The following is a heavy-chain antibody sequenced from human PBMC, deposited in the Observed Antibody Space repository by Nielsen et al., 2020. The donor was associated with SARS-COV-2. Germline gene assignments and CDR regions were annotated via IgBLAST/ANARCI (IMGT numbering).Heavy chain of an antibody. CDR1: GFTFSSYS. Sequence: GESLKISCAASGFTFSSYSMNWVRQAPGKGLEWVSSISSSSSYIYYADSVKGRFTISRDNAKNSLYLQMNSLRAEDTAVYYCARAPPRIAVAGYYYYYGMDVWGQGTTVTVSS. V-gene: IGHV3-21*01. D-gene: IGHD6-19*01. J-gene: IGHJ6*02. CDR3: ARAPPRIAVAGYYYYYGMDV. CDR2: ISSSSSYI.